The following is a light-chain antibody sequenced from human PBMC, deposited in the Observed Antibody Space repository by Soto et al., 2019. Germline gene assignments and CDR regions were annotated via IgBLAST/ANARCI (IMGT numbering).Light chain of an antibody. CDR1: QSLSSSY. CDR2: GAS. J-gene: IGKJ5*01. CDR3: QQYNGLIT. Sequence: EIVLTQSPGTLSLSPGERATLSCRASQSLSSSYLAWYQHKPGQAPRLLIYGASTRATGIPDRFSGGGSGTDFTLSISRLEPDDFATYYCQQYNGLITFGQGTRLEI. V-gene: IGKV3-20*01.